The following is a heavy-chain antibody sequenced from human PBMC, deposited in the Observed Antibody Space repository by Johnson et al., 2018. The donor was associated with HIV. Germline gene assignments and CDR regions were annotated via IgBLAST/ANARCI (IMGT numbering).Heavy chain of an antibody. Sequence: MQLVESGGGVVRPGGSLRLSCAASGFTFDDYGMNWVRQAPGKWLEWVSGINWNGGSTGYADSVKGRFTISRDSAKNSLYLQMNSLRAEDTAMYYCARAILDYSNYEDAFDIWGQGTMVIVSS. CDR2: INWNGGST. V-gene: IGHV3-20*04. J-gene: IGHJ3*02. CDR3: ARAILDYSNYEDAFDI. CDR1: GFTFDDYG. D-gene: IGHD4-11*01.